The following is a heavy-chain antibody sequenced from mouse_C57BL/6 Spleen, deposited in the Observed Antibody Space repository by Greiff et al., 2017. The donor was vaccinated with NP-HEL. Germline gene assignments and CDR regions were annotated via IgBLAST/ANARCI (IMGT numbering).Heavy chain of an antibody. Sequence: VHVKQSGAELVRPGASVKLSCTASGFNIKDDYMHWVKQRPEQGLEWIGWIDPENGDTEYASKFQGKATITVDTSSNTAYLQLSSLTSEDTAVYYCTTYGSSPYYFDYWGQGTTLTVSS. J-gene: IGHJ2*01. CDR2: IDPENGDT. CDR1: GFNIKDDY. V-gene: IGHV14-4*01. D-gene: IGHD1-1*01. CDR3: TTYGSSPYYFDY.